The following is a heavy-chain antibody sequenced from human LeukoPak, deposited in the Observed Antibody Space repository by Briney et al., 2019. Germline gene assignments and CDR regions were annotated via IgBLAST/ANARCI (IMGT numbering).Heavy chain of an antibody. Sequence: SVKVSCKASGGTFSSYAISWVRQAPGQGLEWMGGIIPIFGTANYAQKFQGRVTITADESTSTAYMELSSLRYEDTAVYYCARENSGSYYQFDCWGQGTLVTVSS. CDR1: GGTFSSYA. J-gene: IGHJ4*02. D-gene: IGHD1-26*01. V-gene: IGHV1-69*13. CDR3: ARENSGSYYQFDC. CDR2: IIPIFGTA.